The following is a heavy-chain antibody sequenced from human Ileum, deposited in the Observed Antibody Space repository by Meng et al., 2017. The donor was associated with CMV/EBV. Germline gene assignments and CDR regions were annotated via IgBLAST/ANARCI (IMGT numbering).Heavy chain of an antibody. D-gene: IGHD6-25*01. Sequence: QWRVVESGGGWVQAGGSLRLSCEVSGFTFIKYGMHWVRQAPGKGLEWVAFIQYDGNTKYYADSVKGRFTISRDNSKNTLYLQMNSLRREDTALYYRAKDGGEIISASIDYWGQGALVTVSS. CDR3: AKDGGEIISASIDY. J-gene: IGHJ4*02. V-gene: IGHV3-30*02. CDR2: IQYDGNTK. CDR1: GFTFIKYG.